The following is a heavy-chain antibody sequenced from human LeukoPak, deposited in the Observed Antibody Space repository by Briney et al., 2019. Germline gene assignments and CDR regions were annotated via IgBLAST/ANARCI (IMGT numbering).Heavy chain of an antibody. Sequence: GESLKISCKGSGYSFTSYWISWVRQMPGKGLEWMGRIDPSDSYTNYSPSFQGHVTISADKPISTAYLQWSGLKASDTAMYYCARQGRYCSSTSCSYFFDYWGQGTLVTVSS. CDR2: IDPSDSYT. V-gene: IGHV5-10-1*01. CDR1: GYSFTSYW. J-gene: IGHJ4*02. D-gene: IGHD2-2*01. CDR3: ARQGRYCSSTSCSYFFDY.